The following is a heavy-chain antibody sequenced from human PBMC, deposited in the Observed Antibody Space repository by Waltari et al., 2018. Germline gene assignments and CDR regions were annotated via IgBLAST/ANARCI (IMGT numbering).Heavy chain of an antibody. CDR2: SYHSGST. J-gene: IGHJ1*01. D-gene: IGHD2-15*01. CDR3: ASLYCSGGSCYSAEYFQH. Sequence: QVQLQESGPGLVKPSETLSLTCAVSGYSISSGYYWGWIRQPPGQGLEWIGSSYHSGSTYYNPSLKSRVTISVDTSKNQFSLKLSSVTAADTAVYYGASLYCSGGSCYSAEYFQHWGQGTLVTVSS. V-gene: IGHV4-38-2*01. CDR1: GYSISSGYY.